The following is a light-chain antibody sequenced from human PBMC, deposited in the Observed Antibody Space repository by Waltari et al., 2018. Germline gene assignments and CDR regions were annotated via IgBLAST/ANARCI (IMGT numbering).Light chain of an antibody. CDR2: EGT. Sequence: QSVLTPPPSATGSPGKSLTIPCTGTNHAVGAYNYASWYQQHPGKFPKLLIYEGTKRPSGVPDRFSGSKSGNTASLTVSGLQADDEADYYCSSYAHNNHFVFGTGTKVTVL. CDR1: NHAVGAYNY. V-gene: IGLV2-8*01. J-gene: IGLJ1*01. CDR3: SSYAHNNHFV.